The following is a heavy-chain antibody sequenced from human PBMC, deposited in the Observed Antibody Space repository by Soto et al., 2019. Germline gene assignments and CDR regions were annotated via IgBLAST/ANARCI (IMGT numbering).Heavy chain of an antibody. V-gene: IGHV6-1*01. J-gene: IGHJ6*02. CDR1: GDSVSSDSAA. CDR2: TYYRSEWYN. CDR3: ARDYYYGMDV. Sequence: SQTLSLTCVISGDSVSSDSAAWNWIRQSPSRGLEWLGRTYYRSEWYNDYAVSMKSRIVITPDTSKNQFSLQLNSVTPEDTAVYFCARDYYYGMDVCGQRTTDTVSS.